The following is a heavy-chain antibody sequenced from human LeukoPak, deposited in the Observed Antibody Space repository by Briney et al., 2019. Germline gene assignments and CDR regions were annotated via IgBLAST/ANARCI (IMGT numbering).Heavy chain of an antibody. CDR1: GGSFSGYY. J-gene: IGHJ5*02. D-gene: IGHD6-13*01. CDR3: ARDRPIAAAHPWRWFDP. V-gene: IGHV4-59*01. CDR2: IYYSGST. Sequence: SETLSLTCAVYGGSFSGYYWSWIRQPPGKGLEWIGYIYYSGSTNYNPSLKSRVTISVDTSKNQFSLKLSSVTAADTAVYYCARDRPIAAAHPWRWFDPWGQGTLVTVSS.